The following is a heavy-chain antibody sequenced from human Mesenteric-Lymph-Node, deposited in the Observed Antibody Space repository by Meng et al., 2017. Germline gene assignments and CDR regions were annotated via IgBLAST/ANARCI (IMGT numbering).Heavy chain of an antibody. Sequence: QPPRHESGPGLGRPSEAMSLSCSVSGGSSSTSGYYWGWIRQPPGKGLEWIGSIGHSGFTYYTPSLKSRVTVSIDTSRNQFSLWLTSVTAADTAVYYCVRSSAWVRTGFDPWGQGTLVTVSS. V-gene: IGHV4-39*01. CDR3: VRSSAWVRTGFDP. CDR2: IGHSGFT. J-gene: IGHJ5*02. CDR1: GGSSSTSGYY. D-gene: IGHD6-19*01.